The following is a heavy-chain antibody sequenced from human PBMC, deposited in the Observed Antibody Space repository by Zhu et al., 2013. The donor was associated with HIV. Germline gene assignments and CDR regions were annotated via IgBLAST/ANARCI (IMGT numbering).Heavy chain of an antibody. J-gene: IGHJ4*02. V-gene: IGHV1-69*12. CDR3: ATDLAGESFEY. D-gene: IGHD1-26*01. CDR1: GGSFITHG. Sequence: QVQLVQSGAEVRKPGSSVKVSCKASGGSFITHGISWVRQAPGQGLEWMGGIIPIFGTANYAQKFQGRVTITADESTSTAYMELSSLRSEDTAVYYCATDLAGESFEYWGQGSLVIVSS. CDR2: IIPIFGTA.